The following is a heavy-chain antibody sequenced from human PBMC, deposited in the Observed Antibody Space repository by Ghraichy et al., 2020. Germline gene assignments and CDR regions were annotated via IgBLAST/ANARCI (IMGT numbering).Heavy chain of an antibody. J-gene: IGHJ6*03. V-gene: IGHV3-7*01. CDR1: GFTFSSYW. CDR2: IKQDGSEK. CDR3: ARLVGYSSGYYPYYYYYYYMDV. Sequence: GESLNISCAASGFTFSSYWMSWVRQAPGKGLEWVANIKQDGSEKYYVDSVKGRFTISRDNAKNSLYLQMNSLRAEDTAVYYCARLVGYSSGYYPYYYYYYYMDVWGQGTTVTVSS. D-gene: IGHD3-22*01.